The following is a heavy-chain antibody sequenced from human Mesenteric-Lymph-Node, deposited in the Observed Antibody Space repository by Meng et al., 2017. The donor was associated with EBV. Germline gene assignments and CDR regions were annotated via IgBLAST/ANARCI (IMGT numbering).Heavy chain of an antibody. CDR3: AHRPAFGELLDY. J-gene: IGHJ4*02. CDR1: GFSLSTFGVG. D-gene: IGHD3-10*01. CDR2: LYWDDDE. V-gene: IGHV2-5*02. Sequence: QITLKESGPAFMKPXQTLMLSCPFSGFSLSTFGVGVGWVRQPPGKALEWLGVLYWDDDERYSPSLRSRLTITKDTSKNQVFLTMTNMDPVDTATYYCAHRPAFGELLDYGGQGTLVTVSS.